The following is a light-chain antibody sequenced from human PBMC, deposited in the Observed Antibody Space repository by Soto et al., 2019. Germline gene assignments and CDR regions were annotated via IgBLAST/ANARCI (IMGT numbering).Light chain of an antibody. CDR1: QSISSY. J-gene: IGKJ4*01. V-gene: IGKV3-11*01. Sequence: EIVLTQSRATLSLSPGERSTLSCRASQSISSYLAWYQQKPGQAPRLLIYDASKRATGIPARFSGSGSGTDFTLTISSLEPEDFAVYYCQQRSNWGLTFGGGTKVDIK. CDR2: DAS. CDR3: QQRSNWGLT.